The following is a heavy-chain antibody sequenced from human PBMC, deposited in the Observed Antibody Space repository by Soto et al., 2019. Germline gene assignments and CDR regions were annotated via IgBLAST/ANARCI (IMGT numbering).Heavy chain of an antibody. CDR2: IWYDGSNK. Sequence: GGSLRLSCAASGFTFSSYGMHWVRQAPGKGLEWVAVIWYDGSNKYYADSVKGRFTISRDNSKNTLYLQMNSLRAEDTAVYYCAREAEDTAMVYDYWGQGTLVTVSS. D-gene: IGHD5-18*01. J-gene: IGHJ4*02. V-gene: IGHV3-33*01. CDR1: GFTFSSYG. CDR3: AREAEDTAMVYDY.